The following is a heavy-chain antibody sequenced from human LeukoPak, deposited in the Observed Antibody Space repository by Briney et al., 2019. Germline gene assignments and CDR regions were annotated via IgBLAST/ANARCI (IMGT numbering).Heavy chain of an antibody. D-gene: IGHD6-13*01. V-gene: IGHV3-7*01. CDR2: IKQDGSEK. CDR3: ARDRSSSWDDY. CDR1: GFTFSSYW. Sequence: GGSLRRSCAASGFTFSSYWMSWVRQAPGKGLEWVANIKQDGSEKYYVDSVKGRFTISRDNAKNSLYLQMNSLRAEDTAVYYCARDRSSSWDDYWGQGTLVTVSS. J-gene: IGHJ4*02.